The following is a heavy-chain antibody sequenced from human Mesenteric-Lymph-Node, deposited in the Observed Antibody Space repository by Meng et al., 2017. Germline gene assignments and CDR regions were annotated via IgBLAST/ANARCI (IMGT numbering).Heavy chain of an antibody. CDR3: ARQIFEFGYGGNSPFDY. CDR2: IYYSGSN. V-gene: IGHV4-39*01. J-gene: IGHJ4*02. Sequence: QLQLQESGPGLVKPSETLSLTCTVSGGSISSTSYYWGWIRQPPGKGPEWIGNIYYSGSNYHNPSLKSRLTISVDTSKSQLALKLSSVTAADTAVYYCARQIFEFGYGGNSPFDYWGQGTLVTVSS. CDR1: GGSISSTSYY. D-gene: IGHD4-23*01.